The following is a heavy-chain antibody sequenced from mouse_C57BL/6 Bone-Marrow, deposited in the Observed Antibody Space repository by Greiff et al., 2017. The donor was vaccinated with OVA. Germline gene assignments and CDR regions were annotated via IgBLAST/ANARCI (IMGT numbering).Heavy chain of an antibody. D-gene: IGHD1-1*01. V-gene: IGHV1-54*01. J-gene: IGHJ4*01. CDR1: GYAFTNYL. CDR3: ARRGYGSSYYFDY. Sequence: QVQLQQSGAELVRPGTSVKVSCKASGYAFTNYLIEWVKQRPGQGLEWIGVINPGSGGTNYNEKFKGKATLTADKSSSTAYMQLSSLTSEDSAVYFCARRGYGSSYYFDYWGQGTSVTVSS. CDR2: INPGSGGT.